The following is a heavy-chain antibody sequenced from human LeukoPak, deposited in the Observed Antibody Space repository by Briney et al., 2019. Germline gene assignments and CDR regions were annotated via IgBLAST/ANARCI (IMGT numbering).Heavy chain of an antibody. D-gene: IGHD5-12*01. CDR2: VYYSGST. CDR1: GGSISSYY. Sequence: SETLSLTCTVSGGSISSYYWSWIRQPPGKGLEWIGYVYYSGSTNYNPSLKSRVTISVDTSKNQFSLKLSSVTAADTAVYYCARDRGGYNPWGQGTLVTVSS. V-gene: IGHV4-59*01. J-gene: IGHJ5*02. CDR3: ARDRGGYNP.